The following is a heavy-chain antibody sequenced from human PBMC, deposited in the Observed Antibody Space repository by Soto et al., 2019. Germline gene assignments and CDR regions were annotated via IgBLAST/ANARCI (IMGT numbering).Heavy chain of an antibody. CDR1: GFTFSTYG. Sequence: QVQLVESGGGVVQPGRSLRLSCAASGFTFSTYGMHWVRQAPGKGLEWVAVISYAGSNKYYADSVKGRFTISRENSKTTLYLPMSSLRAEETAVYYCAEGFSYSVIDYWGQGTLVTVSS. CDR2: ISYAGSNK. CDR3: AEGFSYSVIDY. D-gene: IGHD5-18*01. J-gene: IGHJ4*02. V-gene: IGHV3-30*18.